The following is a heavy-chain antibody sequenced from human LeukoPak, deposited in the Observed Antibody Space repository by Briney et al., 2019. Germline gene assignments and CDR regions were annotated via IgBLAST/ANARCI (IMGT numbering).Heavy chain of an antibody. V-gene: IGHV3-21*01. CDR3: ARGFVGSAVIAAGGFDP. D-gene: IGHD3-16*02. CDR2: ISSSSSYI. J-gene: IGHJ5*02. Sequence: GGSLRLSCAASGFTFSSYSMNWVRQAPGKGLEWVSSISSSSSYIYYADSVKGRFTISRDNSKNTLYLQMGSLRAEDMAVYYCARGFVGSAVIAAGGFDPWGQGTLVTVSS. CDR1: GFTFSSYS.